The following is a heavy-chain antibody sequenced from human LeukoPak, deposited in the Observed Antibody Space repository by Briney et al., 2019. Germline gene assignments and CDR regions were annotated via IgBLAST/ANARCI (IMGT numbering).Heavy chain of an antibody. Sequence: GGSLRLSCAASGFTFSSYAMSWVRQAPGKGLEWVSAISGSGGSTYYADSVKGRFTISRDNPKNTLYLQMNSLRAEDTAVYYCASVYGERSITIFGVVKDYWGQGTLVTVSS. CDR1: GFTFSSYA. CDR2: ISGSGGST. CDR3: ASVYGERSITIFGVVKDY. V-gene: IGHV3-23*01. J-gene: IGHJ4*02. D-gene: IGHD3-3*01.